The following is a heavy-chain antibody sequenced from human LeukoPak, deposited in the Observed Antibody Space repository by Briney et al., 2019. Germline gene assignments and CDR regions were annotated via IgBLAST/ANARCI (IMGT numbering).Heavy chain of an antibody. D-gene: IGHD3-22*01. CDR2: INSDGSST. Sequence: GGSLRLSCAASGFTFSAFWMHWVRQAPGKGLVWVSRINSDGSSTTYADSVKGRFTVSRDNAKNTLYLQMDSLRAEDSAVYYCARGLVHDTSGYYSDYWGQGILVTVSS. V-gene: IGHV3-74*01. CDR1: GFTFSAFW. CDR3: ARGLVHDTSGYYSDY. J-gene: IGHJ4*02.